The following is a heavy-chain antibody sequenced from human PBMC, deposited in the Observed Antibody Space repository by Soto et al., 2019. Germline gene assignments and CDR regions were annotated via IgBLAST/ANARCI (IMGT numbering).Heavy chain of an antibody. D-gene: IGHD3-9*01. CDR3: ARVNYDILTGYFSDIDY. J-gene: IGHJ4*02. Sequence: SETLSLTCTVSGGSIRSYCWSWIRQPPGKGLEWIGYIYYSGSTNYNPSLKSRVTISVDTSKNQFSLKLSSVTAADTAVYYCARVNYDILTGYFSDIDYWGQGTLVTVSS. CDR1: GGSIRSYC. V-gene: IGHV4-59*01. CDR2: IYYSGST.